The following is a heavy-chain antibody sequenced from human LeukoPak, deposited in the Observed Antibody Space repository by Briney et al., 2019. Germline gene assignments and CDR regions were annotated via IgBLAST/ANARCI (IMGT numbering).Heavy chain of an antibody. Sequence: SETLSLTCTVSGGSISNYHWGWIRQPAGKGLEWIGRVYSSGSTNYNPSLKSRVTMSVDTSKNQFSLKLSSVTAADTAVYYCARSDGYGLVDIWGQGTMVTVSS. D-gene: IGHD3-10*01. V-gene: IGHV4-4*07. CDR1: GGSISNYH. CDR2: VYSSGST. CDR3: ARSDGYGLVDI. J-gene: IGHJ3*02.